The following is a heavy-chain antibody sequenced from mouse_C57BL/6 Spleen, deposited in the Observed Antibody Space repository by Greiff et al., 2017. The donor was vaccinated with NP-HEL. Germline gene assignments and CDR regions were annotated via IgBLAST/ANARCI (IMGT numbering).Heavy chain of an antibody. D-gene: IGHD2-5*01. CDR1: GYSITSGYY. CDR2: ISYDGSN. V-gene: IGHV3-6*01. Sequence: EVKLMESGPGLVKPSQSLSLTCSVTGYSITSGYYWNWIRQFPGNKLEWMGYISYDGSNNYNPSLKNRISITRDTSKNQFFLKLNSVTTEDTATYYCAREENYSNSYAMDYWGQGTSVTVSS. J-gene: IGHJ4*01. CDR3: AREENYSNSYAMDY.